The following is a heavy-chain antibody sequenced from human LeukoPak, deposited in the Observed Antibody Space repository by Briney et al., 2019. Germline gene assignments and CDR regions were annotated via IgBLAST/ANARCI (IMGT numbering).Heavy chain of an antibody. V-gene: IGHV3-53*01. CDR2: IYSGGST. D-gene: IGHD1-14*01. Sequence: GGSLRLSCAASGFTVSNNYMSWVRQAPGKGLEWISVIYSGGSTYYADSVKGRFTISKDNSKNTVYLQMNGLTPEDTAVYYCARDPTGASVWGKGTTVTVSS. J-gene: IGHJ6*04. CDR3: ARDPTGASV. CDR1: GFTVSNNY.